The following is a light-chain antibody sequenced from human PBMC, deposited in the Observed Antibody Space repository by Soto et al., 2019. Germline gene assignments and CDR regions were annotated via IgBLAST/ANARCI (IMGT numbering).Light chain of an antibody. Sequence: QSVLTAPPSLSAAPGQKDPISCSGSSSNIGGNSVSWYQQLPGTAPKLLIYDDNKRPSGIPDRFSGSKSGTSATLGITGFQTGDEADYYCGSWDSSLSAYVFGTGTKGTV. CDR3: GSWDSSLSAYV. CDR2: DDN. J-gene: IGLJ1*01. V-gene: IGLV1-51*01. CDR1: SSNIGGNS.